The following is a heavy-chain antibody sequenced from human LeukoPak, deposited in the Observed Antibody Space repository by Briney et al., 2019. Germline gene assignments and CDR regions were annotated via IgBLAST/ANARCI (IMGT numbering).Heavy chain of an antibody. J-gene: IGHJ4*02. V-gene: IGHV4-39*07. Sequence: SETLSLTCTVSGGSISSSSYYWGWIRQPPGKGLEWIGSIYYSGSTYYNPSLKSRVTISVDTSKNQFSLKLSSVTAADTAVYYCATGYSSSWSSRTASLAGLWGQGTLVTVSS. D-gene: IGHD6-13*01. CDR3: ATGYSSSWSSRTASLAGL. CDR1: GGSISSSSYY. CDR2: IYYSGST.